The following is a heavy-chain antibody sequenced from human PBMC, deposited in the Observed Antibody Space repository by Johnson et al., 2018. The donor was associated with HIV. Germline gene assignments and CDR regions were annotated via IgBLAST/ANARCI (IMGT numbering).Heavy chain of an antibody. CDR2: ISYDGSNK. CDR3: ARGRKTVTTVRPSAFDI. Sequence: QVQLVESGGGVVQSGRSLRLSCAASGFTFSSYGMHWVRQAPGKGLEWVAVISYDGSNKYYADSVNGRFTISRDNSKNTLYLQMNSLRAEDTAVYYCARGRKTVTTVRPSAFDIWGQGTMVTVSS. J-gene: IGHJ3*02. CDR1: GFTFSSYG. V-gene: IGHV3-30*03. D-gene: IGHD4-17*01.